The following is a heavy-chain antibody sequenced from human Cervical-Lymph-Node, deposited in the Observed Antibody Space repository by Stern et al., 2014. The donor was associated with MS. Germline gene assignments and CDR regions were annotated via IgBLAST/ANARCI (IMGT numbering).Heavy chain of an antibody. CDR1: GYSFTIDY. CDR2: IYPYDSDT. Sequence: VQLGHSGAEVKKPGESLKISCKLSGYSFTIDYIAWVRQMPGQGLDWMWVIYPYDSDTTYSPSFQGQVTISADKSITTAYLQWSSLRASDTAMYYCARHVQGFDYWGQGTLVTVSS. CDR3: ARHVQGFDY. J-gene: IGHJ4*02. V-gene: IGHV5-51*01.